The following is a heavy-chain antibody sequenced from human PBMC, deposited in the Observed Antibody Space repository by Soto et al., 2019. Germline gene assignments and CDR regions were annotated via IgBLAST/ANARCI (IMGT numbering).Heavy chain of an antibody. CDR2: IDPIDSYT. V-gene: IGHV5-10-1*01. CDR1: GYSFTSYW. Sequence: GESLKISCKGSGYSFTSYWISWVRQMPGKGLEWMGRIDPIDSYTNYSPSFQGHVTISADKSISTAYLQWSSLKASDTAMYYCARHVPTVTPYYYYGMDVWGQGTTVTVSS. CDR3: ARHVPTVTPYYYYGMDV. D-gene: IGHD4-17*01. J-gene: IGHJ6*02.